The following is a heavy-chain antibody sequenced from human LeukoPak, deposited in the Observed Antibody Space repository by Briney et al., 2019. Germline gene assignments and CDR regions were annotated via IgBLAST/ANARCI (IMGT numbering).Heavy chain of an antibody. CDR1: GGSTSSYY. CDR2: IYYSGST. V-gene: IGHV4-59*01. CDR3: ASLGDFWSTY. Sequence: SETLSLTCTVSGGSTSSYYWSWIRQPPGKGLEWIGYIYYSGSTNYNPSLKSRVTISVDTSKNQFSLKLSSVTAADTAVYYCASLGDFWSTYWGQGTLVTVSS. D-gene: IGHD3-3*01. J-gene: IGHJ4*02.